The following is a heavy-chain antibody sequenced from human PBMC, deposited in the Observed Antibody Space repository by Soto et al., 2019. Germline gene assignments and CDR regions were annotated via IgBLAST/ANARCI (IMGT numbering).Heavy chain of an antibody. CDR1: GGSISSYY. Sequence: PSETLSLTCTVSGGSISSYYWSWIRQPPGKGLEWIGYIYYSGSTNYNPSLKSRVTISVDTSKNQFSLKLSSVTAADTAVYYCARGRYSSSSYYYYMDVWGKGTTVTVSS. V-gene: IGHV4-59*01. J-gene: IGHJ6*03. CDR2: IYYSGST. D-gene: IGHD6-6*01. CDR3: ARGRYSSSSYYYYMDV.